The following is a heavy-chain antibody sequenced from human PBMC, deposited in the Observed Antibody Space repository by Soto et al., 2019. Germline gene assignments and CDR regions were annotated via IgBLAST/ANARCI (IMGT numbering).Heavy chain of an antibody. Sequence: EVQLVETGGGLIQPGGSLRLSCAASGFTVSSHYMSWVRQAPGKGLEWVSVIYSGGSTYYADSVKGRFTISRDNSKNTLYLQMNSLRAEDTAVYYCARDSGRKMGPYYYYGMDVWGQGTTVTVSS. CDR3: ARDSGRKMGPYYYYGMDV. J-gene: IGHJ6*02. CDR2: IYSGGST. V-gene: IGHV3-53*02. CDR1: GFTVSSHY. D-gene: IGHD5-12*01.